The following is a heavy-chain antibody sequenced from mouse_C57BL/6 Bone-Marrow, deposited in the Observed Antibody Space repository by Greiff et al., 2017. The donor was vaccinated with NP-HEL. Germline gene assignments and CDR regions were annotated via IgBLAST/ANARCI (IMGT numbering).Heavy chain of an antibody. J-gene: IGHJ4*01. Sequence: VQLQQSGPVLVKPGASVKMSCKASGYTFTDYYMNWVKQSHGKSLEWIGVINPYNGGTSYNQKFKGKATLTVDKSSSTAYMELNSLTSEDSAVYYCARRPTVVATDAMDYWGQGTSVTVSS. CDR3: ARRPTVVATDAMDY. CDR2: INPYNGGT. D-gene: IGHD1-1*01. V-gene: IGHV1-19*01. CDR1: GYTFTDYY.